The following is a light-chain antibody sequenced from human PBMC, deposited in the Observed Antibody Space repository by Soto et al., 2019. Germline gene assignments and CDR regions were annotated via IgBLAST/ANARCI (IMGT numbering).Light chain of an antibody. CDR1: EALVYTDGNTY. Sequence: VVMTQSPLSLPVTLGQPASITCTSREALVYTDGNTYLNWFHQRPGQSPRRLIYKVSDRDSGVPDRFSGSGSGTDFTLKISRVEAEDVGIYFCMQGTHWPREYTFGQGTKLEI. CDR2: KVS. CDR3: MQGTHWPREYT. V-gene: IGKV2-30*01. J-gene: IGKJ2*01.